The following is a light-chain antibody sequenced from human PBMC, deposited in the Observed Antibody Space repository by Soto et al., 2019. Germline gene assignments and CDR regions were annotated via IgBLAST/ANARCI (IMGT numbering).Light chain of an antibody. CDR1: SSDVGSYDL. CDR2: DVT. CDR3: CSYAGSDTYV. V-gene: IGLV2-23*02. Sequence: QSVLTHPASVSGSPGQSITISCTGTSSDVGSYDLVSWYQQHPGKAPKLMIYDVTKRPSGVSNRFSGSKSGNTASLTISGLQAEDETDYYCCSYAGSDTYVFGTGTKVTVL. J-gene: IGLJ1*01.